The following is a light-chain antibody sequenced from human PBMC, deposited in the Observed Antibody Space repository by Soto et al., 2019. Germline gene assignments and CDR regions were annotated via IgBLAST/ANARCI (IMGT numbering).Light chain of an antibody. CDR1: SSDVGAYNY. Sequence: QSALTQPRSVSGSPGQSVTISCTGTSSDVGAYNYVSWYQQHPGKAPKFMIYDVNKRPSGVPDRFSGSKSGNTASLTVSGLQAEDEADYYCSSYEGSNNWVFGGGTKLTVL. CDR3: SSYEGSNNWV. CDR2: DVN. V-gene: IGLV2-11*01. J-gene: IGLJ3*02.